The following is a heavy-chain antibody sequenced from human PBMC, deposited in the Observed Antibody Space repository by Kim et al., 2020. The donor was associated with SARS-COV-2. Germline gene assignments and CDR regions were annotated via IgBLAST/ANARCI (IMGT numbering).Heavy chain of an antibody. D-gene: IGHD6-6*01. CDR3: ARGTGIPAAYSSLVIEYFQH. Sequence: GGSLRLSCAASGFTVSSNYMSWVRQAPGKGLEWVSVIYSGGSTYYADSVKGRFTISRDNSKNTLYLQMNSLRAEDTAVYYCARGTGIPAAYSSLVIEYFQHWGQGTLVTVSS. V-gene: IGHV3-53*01. CDR2: IYSGGST. CDR1: GFTVSSNY. J-gene: IGHJ1*01.